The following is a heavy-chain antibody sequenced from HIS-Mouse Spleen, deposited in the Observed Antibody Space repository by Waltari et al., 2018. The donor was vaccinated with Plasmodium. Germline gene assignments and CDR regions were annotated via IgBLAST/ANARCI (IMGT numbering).Heavy chain of an antibody. CDR2: IKQDGSEK. CDR1: GSTFSSYW. V-gene: IGHV3-7*01. D-gene: IGHD6-13*01. Sequence: EVQLVESGGGLVQPGWSRRLSCAASGSTFSSYWMGWVRQAPGKGLEWVANIKQDGSEKYYVDSVKGRFTISRDNAKNSLYLQMNSLRAEDTAVYYCASSWYWYFDLWGRGTLVTVSS. CDR3: ASSWYWYFDL. J-gene: IGHJ2*01.